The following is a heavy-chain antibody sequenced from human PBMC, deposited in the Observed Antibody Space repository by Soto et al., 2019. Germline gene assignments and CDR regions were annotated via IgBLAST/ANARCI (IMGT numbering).Heavy chain of an antibody. V-gene: IGHV1-69*04. CDR1: GGTFSSYA. CDR2: INPNRGIT. D-gene: IGHD1-7*01. CDR3: ARSARDWNSNWFDP. J-gene: IGHJ5*02. Sequence: ASVKVSCKASGGTFSSYAISWVRQAPGQGLEWMGRINPNRGITNYAQKFQGRVTMTRDKSTSTAYMELSRLRSDDTAVYYCARSARDWNSNWFDPWGQGTLVTVSS.